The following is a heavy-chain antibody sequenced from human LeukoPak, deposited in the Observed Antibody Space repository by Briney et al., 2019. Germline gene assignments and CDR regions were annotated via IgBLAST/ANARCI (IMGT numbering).Heavy chain of an antibody. Sequence: SETLSLTCTVAGYSISSGYYWGWIRQPPGKGLEGIGSIYHSGSTYYNPSLKSRVTISVDTSKNQFSLKLSSVTAADTAVYYCRSSNYYYYYYMDVWGKGTTVTVSS. J-gene: IGHJ6*03. CDR3: RSSNYYYYYYMDV. V-gene: IGHV4-38-2*02. D-gene: IGHD4-11*01. CDR2: IYHSGST. CDR1: GYSISSGYY.